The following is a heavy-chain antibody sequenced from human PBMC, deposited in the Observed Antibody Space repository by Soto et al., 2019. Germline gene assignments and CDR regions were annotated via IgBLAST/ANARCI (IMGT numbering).Heavy chain of an antibody. CDR1: GGTLSSYA. Sequence: GASVKVSCKASGGTLSSYAISWVRQAPGQGLEWMGGIIPIFGTANYAQKFQGRVTITADESTSTAYMELSSLRSEDTAVYYCARDRGSSSHYYGMDVWGQGTTVTVSS. D-gene: IGHD6-6*01. V-gene: IGHV1-69*13. CDR3: ARDRGSSSHYYGMDV. J-gene: IGHJ6*02. CDR2: IIPIFGTA.